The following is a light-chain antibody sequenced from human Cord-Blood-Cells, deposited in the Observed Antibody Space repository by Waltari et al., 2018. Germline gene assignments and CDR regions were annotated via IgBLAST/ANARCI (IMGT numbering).Light chain of an antibody. J-gene: IGKJ1*01. V-gene: IGKV3-15*01. CDR1: QSVSSN. CDR2: GAS. CDR3: QQYNNSWT. Sequence: EIVMTQSPATLSVSPGERATLSCRASQSVSSNLAWYQQKPGQAPRLLIYGASTRATGIPARFSGSWSGTEFTLTISSLQSEDFAVYYCQQYNNSWTFGQGTKVEIK.